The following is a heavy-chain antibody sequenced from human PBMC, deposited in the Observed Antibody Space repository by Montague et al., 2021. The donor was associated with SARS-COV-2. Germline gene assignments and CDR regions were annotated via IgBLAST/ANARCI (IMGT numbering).Heavy chain of an antibody. D-gene: IGHD2-15*01. V-gene: IGHV4-59*08. CDR1: GGSISSFY. CDR2: ISDSGST. CDR3: ARHYSATLPAVY. Sequence: SETLSLTCTVSGGSISSFYWSWFRQPPGKGLEWIGYISDSGSTNYNPSFTSRATMSVDTSKNQFPLKVNSVTAADTAVYYCARHYSATLPAVYWGQGTLVTVSS. J-gene: IGHJ4*02.